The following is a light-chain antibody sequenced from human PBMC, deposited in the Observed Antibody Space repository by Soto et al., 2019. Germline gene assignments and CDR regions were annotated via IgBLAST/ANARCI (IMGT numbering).Light chain of an antibody. Sequence: IVWTPAPTTVLLFTQSRATLSCRARQSFSTYLAAYQQKPIQAPRLLMHDASTRATSIPARFSGSGSGTEFTLIISMQPSEDSAVYCRQQYSSLRTFGQGTKVDIK. V-gene: IGKV3-15*01. CDR2: DAS. J-gene: IGKJ1*01. CDR1: QSFSTY. CDR3: QQYSSLRT.